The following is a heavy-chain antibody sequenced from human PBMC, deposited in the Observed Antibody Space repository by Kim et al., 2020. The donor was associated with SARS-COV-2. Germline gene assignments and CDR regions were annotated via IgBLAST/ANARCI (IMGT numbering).Heavy chain of an antibody. CDR3: SRGRQVRAALIMWNYNYYYGLHV. CDR2: INHSGST. D-gene: IGHD3-10*01. J-gene: IGHJ6*02. Sequence: SETLSLTCAVYGGSFTGYYWSWIRQPPGKGLEWIAEINHSGSTNYNPSLKSRVTLSVDMSKNQFSLKLSSVTAADTAVYYCSRGRQVRAALIMWNYNYYYGLHVWGQGTTVTVSS. CDR1: GGSFTGYY. V-gene: IGHV4-34*01.